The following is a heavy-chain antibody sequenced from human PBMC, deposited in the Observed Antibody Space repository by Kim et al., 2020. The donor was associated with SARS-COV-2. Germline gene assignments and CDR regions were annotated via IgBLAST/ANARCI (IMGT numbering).Heavy chain of an antibody. J-gene: IGHJ2*01. Sequence: SETLSLTCTVSGGSVSSGSYYWSWIRQPPGKGLEWIGYIYYSGSTNYNPSLKSRVTISVDTSKNQFSLKLSSVTAADTAVYYCARLGRLPEDGDYVRIAPWYFDLWGRGTLVTVSS. V-gene: IGHV4-61*01. CDR3: ARLGRLPEDGDYVRIAPWYFDL. D-gene: IGHD4-17*01. CDR2: IYYSGST. CDR1: GGSVSSGSYY.